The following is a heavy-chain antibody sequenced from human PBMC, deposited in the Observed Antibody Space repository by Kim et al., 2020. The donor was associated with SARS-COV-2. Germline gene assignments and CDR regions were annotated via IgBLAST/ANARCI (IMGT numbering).Heavy chain of an antibody. Sequence: GGSLRLSCAASGFTFSNAWMSWVRQAPGKGLEWVGRIKSKTDGGTIDYAAPVKGRFTISRDDSENTVYLQMNSLKTEDTTVYYCTPHKVVTAIPTDYWGQGALVTVSS. CDR2: IKSKTDGGTI. J-gene: IGHJ4*02. V-gene: IGHV3-15*01. D-gene: IGHD2-21*02. CDR1: GFTFSNAW. CDR3: TPHKVVTAIPTDY.